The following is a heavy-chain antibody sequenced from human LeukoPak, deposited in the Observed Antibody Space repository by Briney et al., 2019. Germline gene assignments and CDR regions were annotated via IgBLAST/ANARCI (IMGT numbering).Heavy chain of an antibody. Sequence: SETLSLTCSVSGGSISDYYWNWIRQPPGKGLEWIGYIYYSGSTTYNPSLKSRVTMSVDTAKNQFSLKVRSATAADTAVYYCARGDFCSKSNCYLRPMDVWGKGTTVTVSS. CDR2: IYYSGST. V-gene: IGHV4-59*01. J-gene: IGHJ6*03. CDR3: ARGDFCSKSNCYLRPMDV. CDR1: GGSISDYY. D-gene: IGHD3-3*01.